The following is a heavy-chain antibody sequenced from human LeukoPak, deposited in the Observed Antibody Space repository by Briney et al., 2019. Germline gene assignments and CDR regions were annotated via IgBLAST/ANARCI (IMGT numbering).Heavy chain of an antibody. J-gene: IGHJ2*01. CDR2: IYTSGST. Sequence: SETLSLTCTVSGGSISSYYWSWIRQPAGKGLEWIGRIYTSGSTNYNPSLKSRVTMSVDTSKNQFSLKLSSVTAADTAVYYCARDRTRRITIFGVVIPRYFDLWGRGTLVTVSS. CDR3: ARDRTRRITIFGVVIPRYFDL. CDR1: GGSISSYY. V-gene: IGHV4-4*07. D-gene: IGHD3-3*01.